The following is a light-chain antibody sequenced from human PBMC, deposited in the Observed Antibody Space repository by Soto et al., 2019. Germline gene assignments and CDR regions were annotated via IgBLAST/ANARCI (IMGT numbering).Light chain of an antibody. CDR1: QTVSSTY. J-gene: IGKJ5*01. Sequence: EIVLTQSPGTLSLSPGERATLSCRASQTVSSTYLGWYQQKPGQAPRLLIYGASNRATGIPDRFSGSGSGTDFTLTISRLEPEDFAVYYCQQYGTLITFGQGTRLDIK. V-gene: IGKV3-20*01. CDR3: QQYGTLIT. CDR2: GAS.